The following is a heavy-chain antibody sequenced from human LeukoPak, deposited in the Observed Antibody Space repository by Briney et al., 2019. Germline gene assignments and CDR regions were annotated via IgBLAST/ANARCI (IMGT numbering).Heavy chain of an antibody. CDR2: INAGNDNT. CDR3: ARDLGYCTGGTCYPNWFDP. D-gene: IGHD2-15*01. J-gene: IGHJ5*02. Sequence: ASVKVSCKASGYTFTSYAVHWVRQAPGQRLEWMGWINAGNDNTEYSQKFQGRVTITRDTSASTAYMELSSLRSEDTAVYYCARDLGYCTGGTCYPNWFDPWGQGTLVTVSS. CDR1: GYTFTSYA. V-gene: IGHV1-3*01.